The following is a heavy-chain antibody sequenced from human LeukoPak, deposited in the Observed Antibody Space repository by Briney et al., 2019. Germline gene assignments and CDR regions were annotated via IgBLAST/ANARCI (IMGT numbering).Heavy chain of an antibody. CDR1: GFTFSSNA. CDR2: VSVCADST. V-gene: IGHV3-23*01. Sequence: PGGSLRLSCAASGFTFSSNAMSWVRQAPGKGLEWVSAVSVCADSTYYADSVKGRFTISRDNSRNMVYLQMNSLRAEDTAICYCAKGYRDTAMVTFFDYWGQGTLVTVSS. D-gene: IGHD5-18*01. CDR3: AKGYRDTAMVTFFDY. J-gene: IGHJ4*02.